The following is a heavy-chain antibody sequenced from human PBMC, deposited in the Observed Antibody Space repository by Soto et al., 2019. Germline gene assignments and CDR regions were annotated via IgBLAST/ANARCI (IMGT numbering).Heavy chain of an antibody. CDR3: AKGSTHSAFLWVDY. D-gene: IGHD3-3*02. Sequence: PGGSLRLSCTASGFTFRMYGMNWVRQAPGKGLEWVSGSSGSGDTTYYADSVKGRFTISRDNSKNTLYLQMNSLRAEDTALYYCAKGSTHSAFLWVDYWGQGALVTVSS. J-gene: IGHJ4*02. CDR1: GFTFRMYG. CDR2: SSGSGDTT. V-gene: IGHV3-23*01.